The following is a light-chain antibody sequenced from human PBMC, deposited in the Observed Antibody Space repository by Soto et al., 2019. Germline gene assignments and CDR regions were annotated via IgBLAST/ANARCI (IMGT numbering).Light chain of an antibody. CDR3: ETWDSSQSAVV. V-gene: IGLV1-51*01. Sequence: QSVLTQPPSVSAAPGQKVTISCSGSSSNIGDNYVSWYQQLPGTAPKLLIYDNNSRPSGIPDRFSGSKSGTSATLAITGLQTGDEADYYCETWDSSQSAVVFGGGTQLTVL. J-gene: IGLJ2*01. CDR1: SSNIGDNY. CDR2: DNN.